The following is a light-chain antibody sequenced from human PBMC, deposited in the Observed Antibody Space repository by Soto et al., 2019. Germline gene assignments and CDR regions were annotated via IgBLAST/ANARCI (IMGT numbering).Light chain of an antibody. CDR3: QQYGNSPYA. CDR2: GAS. CDR1: QSVSSNY. V-gene: IGKV3-20*01. J-gene: IGKJ2*01. Sequence: EIVLTQSPGTLSLSPGERATLSCRASQSVSSNYLAWYQQKSGQAPRLLIYGASSRATGIPDRFSGSGSGTDFTLTISKLEPEDFAVYYCQQYGNSPYAFGQGTELEF.